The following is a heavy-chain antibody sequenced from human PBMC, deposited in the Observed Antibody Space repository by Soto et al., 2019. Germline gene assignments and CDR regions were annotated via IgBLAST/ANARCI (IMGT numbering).Heavy chain of an antibody. D-gene: IGHD4-17*01. V-gene: IGHV3-48*01. CDR1: GFTFSSHA. CDR3: LNGDYY. J-gene: IGHJ4*02. CDR2: INSGSTSI. Sequence: EEHLVESGGGLVQPGGSLRLSCAASGFTFSSHAMYWVRQAPGKGLEWVSSINSGSTSIYYADSVKGRFTISRDNGKNSLYLQMSSLRADDTAVYYCLNGDYYVGQGTLVTVSS.